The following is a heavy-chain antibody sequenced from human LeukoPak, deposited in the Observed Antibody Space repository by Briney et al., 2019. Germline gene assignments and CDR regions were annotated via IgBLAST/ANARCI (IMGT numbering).Heavy chain of an antibody. D-gene: IGHD5-24*01. J-gene: IGHJ5*02. CDR2: ISSSSSYI. V-gene: IGHV3-21*01. Sequence: GGSLRLSCAASGFTFSSYSMNWVRQAPGKWLEWVSSISSSSSYIYYADSVKGRFTISRDNAKNSLHLQMNSLRAEDTAVYYCARVGDGYNMGDWFDPWGQGTLVTVSS. CDR3: ARVGDGYNMGDWFDP. CDR1: GFTFSSYS.